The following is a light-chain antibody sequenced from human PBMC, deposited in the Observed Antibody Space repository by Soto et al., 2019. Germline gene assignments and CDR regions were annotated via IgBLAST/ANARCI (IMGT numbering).Light chain of an antibody. J-gene: IGKJ1*01. V-gene: IGKV1-39*01. CDR1: QSIRKY. Sequence: DIQMTQSPSSLSASVGDRVIITCRASQSIRKYLNWYQHKPGKVPTLLIYAASSLQSGVPSRFSGSGSGTEFTLTITSLQPEDFATYYCQQSGDPPPWTFGQGTKVDI. CDR2: AAS. CDR3: QQSGDPPPWT.